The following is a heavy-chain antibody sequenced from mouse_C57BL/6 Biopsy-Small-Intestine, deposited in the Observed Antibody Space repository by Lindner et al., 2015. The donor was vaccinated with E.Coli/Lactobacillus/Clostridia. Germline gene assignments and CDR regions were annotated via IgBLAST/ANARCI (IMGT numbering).Heavy chain of an antibody. CDR2: INPRSGGT. Sequence: QESGADLVKPGASVKISCKASGYAFSRSWMNWVKQRPGKGLEWIGEINPRSGGTNYNEKFKGKATLTADKSSSTAYMQLSSLTSEDSAVYFCARHYDWYFDVWGTGTTVTVSS. CDR3: ARHYDWYFDV. CDR1: GYAFSRSW. V-gene: IGHV1-82*01. J-gene: IGHJ1*03. D-gene: IGHD2-4*01.